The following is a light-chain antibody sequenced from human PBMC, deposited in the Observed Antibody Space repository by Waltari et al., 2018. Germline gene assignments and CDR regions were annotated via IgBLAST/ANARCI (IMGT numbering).Light chain of an antibody. CDR1: QSVRSNY. CDR3: QHYDSSLIT. Sequence: VLPQYPGTLSLSPGERATLSCRASQSVRSNYLAWYQQKPGQAPRLLIYGASSSATGIPDRFSGSGSVTDFTLTISRLEPEDCAVYYCQHYDSSLITFGQGTRLEIK. V-gene: IGKV3-20*01. CDR2: GAS. J-gene: IGKJ5*01.